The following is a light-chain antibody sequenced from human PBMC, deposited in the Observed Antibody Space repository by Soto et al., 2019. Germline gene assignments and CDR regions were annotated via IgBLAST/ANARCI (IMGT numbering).Light chain of an antibody. J-gene: IGLJ2*01. CDR3: SSYTSSSTLVV. CDR2: EVN. V-gene: IGLV2-14*01. CDR1: SSDVGGYNY. Sequence: QSALTQPASVSGSPGQSITISCTGTSSDVGGYNYVSWYQHHPGKAPKLMIYEVNNRPSGVSNRFSGSKSGNTASLTTSGLQAEDEADYYCSSYTSSSTLVVFGGGTKLTVL.